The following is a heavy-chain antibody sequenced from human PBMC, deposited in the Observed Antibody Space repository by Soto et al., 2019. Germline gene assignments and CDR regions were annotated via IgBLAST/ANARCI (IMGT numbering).Heavy chain of an antibody. V-gene: IGHV3-30-3*01. J-gene: IGHJ4*02. CDR1: GFTFSSYA. Sequence: QVQLVESGGGVVQPGRSLRLSCAASGFTFSSYAMHWVRQAPGKGLEWVAVISYGGSNKYYADSVKGRFTIPRDNSKNTLYLQMNSLRAEDTAVYYCASLYWNDYYFDYWGQGTLVTVSS. D-gene: IGHD1-1*01. CDR3: ASLYWNDYYFDY. CDR2: ISYGGSNK.